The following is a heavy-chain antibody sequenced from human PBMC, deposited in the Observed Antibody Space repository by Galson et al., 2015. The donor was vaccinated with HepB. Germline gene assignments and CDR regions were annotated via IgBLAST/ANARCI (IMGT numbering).Heavy chain of an antibody. CDR1: GYTLTELS. CDR3: ATVKYYYDSSGKGWFDP. D-gene: IGHD3-22*01. CDR2: FDPEDGET. J-gene: IGHJ5*02. Sequence: SVKVSCKVSGYTLTELSMHWVRQAPGKGLEWMGGFDPEDGETIYAQKFQGRVTMTEDTSTDTAYIELSSLRSEDTAVYYCATVKYYYDSSGKGWFDPWGQGTLVTVSS. V-gene: IGHV1-24*01.